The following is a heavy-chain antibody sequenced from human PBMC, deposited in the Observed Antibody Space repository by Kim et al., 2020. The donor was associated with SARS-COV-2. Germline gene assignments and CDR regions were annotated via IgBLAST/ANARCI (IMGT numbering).Heavy chain of an antibody. CDR1: GITFSDYW. CDR3: SSCSAFASGSFYRHFDY. CDR2: IKQDGSET. Sequence: GGSLRLSCAASGITFSDYWVTWVRKAPGQGLELVANIKQDGSETNYVDPVRGRFIISRDSAKNSVYLQMNSLRAEATALYYCSSCSAFASGSFYRHFDY. V-gene: IGHV3-7*01. J-gene: IGHJ4*01. D-gene: IGHD3-10*01.